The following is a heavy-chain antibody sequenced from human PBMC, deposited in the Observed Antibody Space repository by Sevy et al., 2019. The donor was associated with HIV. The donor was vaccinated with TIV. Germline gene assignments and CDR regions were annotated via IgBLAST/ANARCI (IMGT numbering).Heavy chain of an antibody. V-gene: IGHV1-2*02. CDR2: INPNSGGT. Sequence: ASVKVSCKASGYTFTGYYMHWVRQAPGQGLEWMGWINPNSGGTNYAQKFQGRVTMTRDTSISTAYMELGRLRSDDTAVYYCASGGDIYCSSTSCYLLTFDPWGQGTLVTVSS. CDR1: GYTFTGYY. J-gene: IGHJ5*02. D-gene: IGHD2-2*01. CDR3: ASGGDIYCSSTSCYLLTFDP.